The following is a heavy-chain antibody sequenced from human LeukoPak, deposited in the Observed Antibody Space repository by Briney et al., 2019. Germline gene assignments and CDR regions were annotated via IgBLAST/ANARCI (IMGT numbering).Heavy chain of an antibody. CDR1: GGTFSRYA. V-gene: IGHV1-69*13. CDR3: ASAKTTYSSGWYYYYMDV. Sequence: GASVKVSCKASGGTFSRYAISWVRQAPGQGLEWMGGIIPIFGTANYAQKFQGRVTITADESTSTAYMELSSLRSGDTAVYYCASAKTTYSSGWYYYYMDVWGKGTTVTVSS. CDR2: IIPIFGTA. J-gene: IGHJ6*03. D-gene: IGHD6-19*01.